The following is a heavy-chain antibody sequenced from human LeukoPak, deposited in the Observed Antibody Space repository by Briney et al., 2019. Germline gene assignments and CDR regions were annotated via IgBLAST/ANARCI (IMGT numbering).Heavy chain of an antibody. Sequence: SETLSLTCTVSGGSISSGSYYWSWIRQPAGKGLEWIGRIYTSGSTNYNPSLKSRVTMSVDTSKNQFSLKLSSVTAADTAVYYCARGNYSTFHYYYYYMDVWGKGTTVTISS. J-gene: IGHJ6*03. CDR1: GGSISSGSYY. D-gene: IGHD2-15*01. V-gene: IGHV4-61*02. CDR3: ARGNYSTFHYYYYYMDV. CDR2: IYTSGST.